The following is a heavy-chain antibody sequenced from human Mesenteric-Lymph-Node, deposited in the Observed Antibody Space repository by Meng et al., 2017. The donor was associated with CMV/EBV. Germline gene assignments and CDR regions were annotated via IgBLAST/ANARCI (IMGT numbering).Heavy chain of an antibody. J-gene: IGHJ5*02. CDR1: GASISSYY. CDR3: ARAISPAAHPHWFDP. CDR2: IYYSGST. V-gene: IGHV4-59*01. D-gene: IGHD2-2*01. Sequence: SETLSLTCTVSGASISSYYWTWIRQPPGKGLEWIGYIYYSGSTNYNPSLKSRVTISVDTSKNQFSLKLSSVTAADTAVYYCARAISPAAHPHWFDPWGQGTLVTVSS.